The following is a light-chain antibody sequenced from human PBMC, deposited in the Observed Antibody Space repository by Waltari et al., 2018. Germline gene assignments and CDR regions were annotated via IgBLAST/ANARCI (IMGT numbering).Light chain of an antibody. CDR1: SSNIGSNT. CDR2: SNN. V-gene: IGLV1-44*01. J-gene: IGLJ3*02. Sequence: QSVLTQPPSASGTPGQRVTISCSGSSSNIGSNTVNWYQQLPGTAPKRLIYSNNQRHSGVPDRFSGSKSGTSASLAISGLQSEDEADYYCAAWDDNLNGWVFGGGTKLTVL. CDR3: AAWDDNLNGWV.